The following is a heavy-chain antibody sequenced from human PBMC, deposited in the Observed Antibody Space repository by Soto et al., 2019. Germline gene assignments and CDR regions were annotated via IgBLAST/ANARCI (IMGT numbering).Heavy chain of an antibody. V-gene: IGHV4-59*01. D-gene: IGHD3-16*02. CDR3: ARGARYDYIWGSYRYPFDY. CDR1: GGSISSYY. Sequence: PSETLSLTCTVSGGSISSYYWSWIRQPPGKGLEWIGYIYYSGSTNYNPSLKSRVTISVDTSKNQFSLKLSSVTAADTAVYYCARGARYDYIWGSYRYPFDYWGQGTLVTVS. J-gene: IGHJ4*02. CDR2: IYYSGST.